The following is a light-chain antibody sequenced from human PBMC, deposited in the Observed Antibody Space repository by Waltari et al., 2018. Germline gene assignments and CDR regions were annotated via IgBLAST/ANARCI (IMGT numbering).Light chain of an antibody. CDR1: SSAIGSFNL. CDR3: CSYAGLNSWV. CDR2: EDT. V-gene: IGLV2-23*01. J-gene: IGLJ3*02. Sequence: QSPLTHPASVSGSPGQSITISCSGTSSAIGSFNLLSWYQQHPGQAPKLIIYEDTQRHTGVSNRFSGSKSGNTASLTISGLQLEDETHYFCCSYAGLNSWVFGGGTKLTVL.